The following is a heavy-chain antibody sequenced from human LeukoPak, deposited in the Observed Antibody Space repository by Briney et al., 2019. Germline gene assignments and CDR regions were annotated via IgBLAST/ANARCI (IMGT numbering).Heavy chain of an antibody. D-gene: IGHD5-18*01. CDR3: GRDRVGGRGYSLDY. J-gene: IGHJ4*02. CDR2: ISSSGSTI. CDR1: GFTFSSCE. Sequence: VGSLRLSCAASGFTFSSCEMNWVRQAPGKGLEWVTYISSSGSTIYYADYVKGRFTVSRDNAKNSLYLQMNNLRAEDTALYYCGRDRVGGRGYSLDYLGQGTLVTVSS. V-gene: IGHV3-48*03.